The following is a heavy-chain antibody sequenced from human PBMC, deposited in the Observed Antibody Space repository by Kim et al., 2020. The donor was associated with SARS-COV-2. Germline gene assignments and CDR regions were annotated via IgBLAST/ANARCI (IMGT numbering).Heavy chain of an antibody. D-gene: IGHD1-26*01. Sequence: GGSLRLSCAASGFIFSRYYMHWVRQVPGKGLVWVSYISGDGSRTSYTDSVKGRFTISRDNAKNTLNLQMNSLRAEDMAVYYCARDGVGTIPLDWWGQGTLVTVSS. CDR2: ISGDGSRT. V-gene: IGHV3-74*01. CDR3: ARDGVGTIPLDW. CDR1: GFIFSRYY. J-gene: IGHJ4*02.